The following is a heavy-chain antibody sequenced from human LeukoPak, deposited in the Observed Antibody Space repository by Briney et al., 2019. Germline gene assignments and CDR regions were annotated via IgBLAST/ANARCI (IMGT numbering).Heavy chain of an antibody. D-gene: IGHD3-22*01. J-gene: IGHJ3*02. CDR1: GGSISSSSYY. CDR2: IYYSGSI. V-gene: IGHV4-39*01. CDR3: ARSYYYDSSGYRIWRWADAFDI. Sequence: SETLSLTCTVSGGSISSSSYYWGWIRQPPGKGLEWIGSIYYSGSIYYNPSLKSRVTISVDTSKNQFSLKLSSVTAADTAVYYCARSYYYDSSGYRIWRWADAFDIWGQGTMVTVSS.